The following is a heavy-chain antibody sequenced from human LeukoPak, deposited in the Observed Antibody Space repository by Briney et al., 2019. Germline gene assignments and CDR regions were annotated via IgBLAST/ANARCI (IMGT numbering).Heavy chain of an antibody. D-gene: IGHD4-11*01. CDR3: AKSLLYNDYSNYLFDY. CDR2: ICGSGGST. V-gene: IGHV3-23*01. Sequence: GGSLRLSCAASGFTFSTYAMNWVRQAPGKGLEWVSSICGSGGSTYYADSVKGRFTISRDNSKNTLYLQMNSLRAEDTAVYYCAKSLLYNDYSNYLFDYWGQGTLVTVSS. J-gene: IGHJ4*02. CDR1: GFTFSTYA.